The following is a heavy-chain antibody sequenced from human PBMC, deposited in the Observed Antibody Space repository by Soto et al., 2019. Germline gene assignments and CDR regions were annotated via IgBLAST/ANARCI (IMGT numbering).Heavy chain of an antibody. CDR1: GYTFTSYG. J-gene: IGHJ4*02. CDR2: ISAYNGNT. V-gene: IGHV1-18*04. D-gene: IGHD1-26*01. Sequence: GASVKVSCKASGYTFTSYGISWVRQAPGQGHEWMGWISAYNGNTNYAQKLQGRVTMTTDTSTSTAYMELRSLRSDDTAVYYCARHSLVGARTYFDYWGQGTLVTVSS. CDR3: ARHSLVGARTYFDY.